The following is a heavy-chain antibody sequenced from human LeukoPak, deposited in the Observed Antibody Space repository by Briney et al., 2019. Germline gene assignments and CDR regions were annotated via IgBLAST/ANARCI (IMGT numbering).Heavy chain of an antibody. Sequence: PGGSLRLACAASGFTFSSYAMTWVRQAPGKGLEWVSSFSFNGESTYYADSAKGRFTISRDNSKNTLYLQMNTLRAEDTAVYYCARAPPRQGTMIVVAPDAFDIWGQGTMVTVSS. D-gene: IGHD3-22*01. V-gene: IGHV3-23*01. CDR1: GFTFSSYA. CDR3: ARAPPRQGTMIVVAPDAFDI. CDR2: FSFNGEST. J-gene: IGHJ3*02.